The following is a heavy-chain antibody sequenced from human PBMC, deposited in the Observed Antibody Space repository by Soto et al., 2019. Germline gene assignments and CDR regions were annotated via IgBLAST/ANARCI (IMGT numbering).Heavy chain of an antibody. CDR3: ARRDGSGSYYDGLPDY. J-gene: IGHJ4*02. CDR2: IYYSGST. Sequence: PSETLSLTCTVSGGSISSSSYYWGWIRQPPGKGLEWIGSIYYSGSTYYNPSLKSRVTISVDTSNNQFSLKLSSVTAADTAVYYCARRDGSGSYYDGLPDYWGQGTLVTVSS. V-gene: IGHV4-39*01. D-gene: IGHD3-10*01. CDR1: GGSISSSSYY.